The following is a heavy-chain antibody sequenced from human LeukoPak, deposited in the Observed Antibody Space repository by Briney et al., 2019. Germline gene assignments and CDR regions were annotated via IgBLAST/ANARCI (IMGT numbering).Heavy chain of an antibody. CDR1: GDSVSSNSAA. CDR3: VRWNYVWGSYRTNWFDP. V-gene: IGHV6-1*01. J-gene: IGHJ5*02. CDR2: TYYRSKWYN. D-gene: IGHD3-16*02. Sequence: SQTLSLTCAISGDSVSSNSAAWNWIRPSPSRGLEWLGRTYYRSKWYNDYAVSVKSRITINPDTSKNQFSLQLNSVTPEDTAVYYCVRWNYVWGSYRTNWFDPWGQGTLVTVSS.